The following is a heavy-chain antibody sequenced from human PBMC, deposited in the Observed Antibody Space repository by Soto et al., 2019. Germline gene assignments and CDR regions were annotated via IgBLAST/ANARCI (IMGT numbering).Heavy chain of an antibody. Sequence: SETLSLTCTVSGGSISSYYWSWIRQPPGKGLEWIGYIYYSGSTNYNPSLKSRVTISVDTSKNQFSLKLSSVTAADTAVYYCARSTTAYYYYYMDVWGKGTTVTVSS. D-gene: IGHD4-4*01. V-gene: IGHV4-59*01. CDR1: GGSISSYY. J-gene: IGHJ6*03. CDR3: ARSTTAYYYYYMDV. CDR2: IYYSGST.